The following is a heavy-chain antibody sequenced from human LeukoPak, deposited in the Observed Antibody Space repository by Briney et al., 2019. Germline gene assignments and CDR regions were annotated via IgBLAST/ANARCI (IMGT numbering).Heavy chain of an antibody. CDR1: GFTVSSNY. CDR2: IYSGGST. V-gene: IGHV3-66*01. D-gene: IGHD3-22*01. Sequence: SGGSLRLSCAASGFTVSSNYMSWVRQAPGKGLEWVSVIYSGGSTYYADSVKGRFTISRGNSKNTLYLQMNSLRAEDTAVYYCARVSVRDYYDSRGPGAFDIWGQGTMVTVSS. CDR3: ARVSVRDYYDSRGPGAFDI. J-gene: IGHJ3*02.